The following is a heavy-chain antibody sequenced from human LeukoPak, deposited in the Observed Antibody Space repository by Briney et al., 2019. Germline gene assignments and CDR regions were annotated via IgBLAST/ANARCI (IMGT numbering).Heavy chain of an antibody. CDR1: GFIFSGYA. CDR3: AKDRGSSWYGTSDY. D-gene: IGHD6-13*01. Sequence: GGSLRLSCAASGFIFSGYAMSWVRQTPGKGLEWVSRISESGGSTYYADSVKGRFTISRDNSENTLYLQMNSLRAEDTAVYYCAKDRGSSWYGTSDYWGQGTIVTASS. V-gene: IGHV3-23*01. J-gene: IGHJ4*02. CDR2: ISESGGST.